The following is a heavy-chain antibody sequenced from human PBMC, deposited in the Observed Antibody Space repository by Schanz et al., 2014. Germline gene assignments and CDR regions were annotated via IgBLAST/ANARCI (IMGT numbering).Heavy chain of an antibody. J-gene: IGHJ4*02. D-gene: IGHD2-2*01. V-gene: IGHV3-23*04. CDR3: GKEGTVVSGYPRDH. CDR1: GFIFSSYA. CDR2: ISTGGGNT. Sequence: EVQLVESGGGLVRPGDSLKLSCAASGFIFSSYAMTWVRQAPGKGLEWVSAISTGGGNTYYTDSVKGRFTISRDNSRNTLYLQMSSLRAEDTAVYYGGKEGTVVSGYPRDHWGQGTLVTVSS.